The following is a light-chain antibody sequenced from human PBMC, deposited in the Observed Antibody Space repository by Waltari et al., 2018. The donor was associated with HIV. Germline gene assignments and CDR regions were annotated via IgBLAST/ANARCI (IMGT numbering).Light chain of an antibody. CDR3: LLSYDGDVV. CDR1: AGVVTRGHC. V-gene: IGLV7-46*01. Sequence: QPVVTQEPSFTVSPGGTVIITCPSSAGVVTRGHCPYWFQQRPGQAPKTLIFDSTNRYSWTPARLTGSCLGGKAVLTLTGAQPEDDADYYCLLSYDGDVVFGGGTKLTVL. J-gene: IGLJ2*01. CDR2: DST.